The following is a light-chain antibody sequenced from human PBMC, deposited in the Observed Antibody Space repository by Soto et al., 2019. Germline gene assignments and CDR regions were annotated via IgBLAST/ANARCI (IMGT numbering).Light chain of an antibody. CDR2: LNSDGSH. J-gene: IGLJ3*02. CDR1: SGYSSYA. Sequence: QSALTQSPSASASLGASVKLTCTLSSGYSSYAIAWHQQQPEKGPRYLMKLNSDGSHSKGDGIPDRFSGSSSGAERYLTISSLQSEDEADYYCQTWGTGIWVFGGGTKVTVL. CDR3: QTWGTGIWV. V-gene: IGLV4-69*01.